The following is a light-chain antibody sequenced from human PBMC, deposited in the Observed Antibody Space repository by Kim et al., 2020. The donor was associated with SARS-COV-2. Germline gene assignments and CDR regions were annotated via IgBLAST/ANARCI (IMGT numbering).Light chain of an antibody. Sequence: PGQSVTISCTGTSSDVGGSNYVSWYQQHPGKAPKLMIYEISKRLSGVPDRFSGSKSGNTACLTVSGLQAEDEADYYCSSYAGSNAVFGGGTQLTVL. J-gene: IGLJ3*02. CDR1: SSDVGGSNY. CDR2: EIS. V-gene: IGLV2-8*01. CDR3: SSYAGSNAV.